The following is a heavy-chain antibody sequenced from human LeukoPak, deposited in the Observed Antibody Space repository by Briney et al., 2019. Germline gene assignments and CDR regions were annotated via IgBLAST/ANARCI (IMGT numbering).Heavy chain of an antibody. CDR1: GLTVSNNY. D-gene: IGHD6-13*01. V-gene: IGHV3-53*01. Sequence: GGSLRLSCAASGLTVSNNYMSWVRQAPGKGLEWVSVIFGGGGGYYADSVKGRFTISRDNSKNTVYLQMNSLGPEDTAVYYCARESRSSTWYVHFDYWGQGTLVTVSS. J-gene: IGHJ4*02. CDR2: IFGGGGG. CDR3: ARESRSSTWYVHFDY.